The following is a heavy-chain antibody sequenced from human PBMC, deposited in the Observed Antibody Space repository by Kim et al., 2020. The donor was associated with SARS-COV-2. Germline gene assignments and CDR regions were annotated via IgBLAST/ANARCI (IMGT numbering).Heavy chain of an antibody. CDR3: ARDQIGNRADTAMVILYYYGMDV. Sequence: SVKVSCKASGGTFSSYAISWVRQAPGQGLEWMGGIIPIFGTANYAQKFQGRVTITADKSTSTAYMELSSLRSEDTAVYYCARDQIGNRADTAMVILYYYGMDVWGQGTTVTVSS. CDR1: GGTFSSYA. J-gene: IGHJ6*02. CDR2: IIPIFGTA. V-gene: IGHV1-69*06. D-gene: IGHD5-18*01.